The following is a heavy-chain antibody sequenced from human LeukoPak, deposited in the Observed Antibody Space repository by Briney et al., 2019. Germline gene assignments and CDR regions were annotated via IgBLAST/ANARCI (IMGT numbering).Heavy chain of an antibody. J-gene: IGHJ4*02. V-gene: IGHV1-18*01. CDR3: ARDVRGIVGMDYFDY. CDR2: ISAYNGNT. D-gene: IGHD3-22*01. CDR1: GYIFISYG. Sequence: ASGKLSFKASGYIFISYGISWVRQAPGQGLEWMGWISAYNGNTKYAQKLQGRVTMTTDTSTSTAYMELRSLRSDDTAVYYCARDVRGIVGMDYFDYWGQGTLVTVSS.